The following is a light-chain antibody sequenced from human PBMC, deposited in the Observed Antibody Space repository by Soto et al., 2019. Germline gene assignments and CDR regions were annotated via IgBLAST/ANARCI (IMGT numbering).Light chain of an antibody. V-gene: IGKV1-12*01. Sequence: DIQMTQSPSSVSASVGDRVTITCRASQHINNWLAWYQQKPGKAPKLLIYAASSLQGGVPSRFSGSGSGTDFTLTISSLQPEDFATYYCQQANSFHPLTFGGGTKVEIK. CDR3: QQANSFHPLT. CDR1: QHINNW. CDR2: AAS. J-gene: IGKJ4*01.